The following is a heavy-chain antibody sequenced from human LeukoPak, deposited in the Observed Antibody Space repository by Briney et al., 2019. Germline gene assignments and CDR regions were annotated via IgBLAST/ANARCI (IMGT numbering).Heavy chain of an antibody. CDR3: ARHSGSYYPRWYFDL. Sequence: PGGSLRLSCAASGITFSSYGMSWVRQAPGKGLEWVSSISSTGGTTYYADSVKGRFTISRDNSKNTLYLQMNSLRAEDTAVYYCARHSGSYYPRWYFDLWGRGTLVTVSS. V-gene: IGHV3-23*01. J-gene: IGHJ2*01. D-gene: IGHD1-26*01. CDR2: ISSTGGTT. CDR1: GITFSSYG.